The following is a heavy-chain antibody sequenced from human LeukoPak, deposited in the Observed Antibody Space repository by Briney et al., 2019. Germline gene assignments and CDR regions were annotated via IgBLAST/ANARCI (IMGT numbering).Heavy chain of an antibody. CDR2: ISWNSGSI. D-gene: IGHD3/OR15-3a*01. CDR1: GFTFDGYA. J-gene: IGHJ3*01. CDR3: ARDYRLSLFGLPNSKNAFDV. V-gene: IGHV3-9*01. Sequence: PGGSLRLSCAASGFTFDGYAMHWVRQAPGKGLEWVSGISWNSGSIGYADSVKGRFTISRDNAQNSLYLQMNSLRVEDTATYYCARDYRLSLFGLPNSKNAFDVWGQGTMVTVSS.